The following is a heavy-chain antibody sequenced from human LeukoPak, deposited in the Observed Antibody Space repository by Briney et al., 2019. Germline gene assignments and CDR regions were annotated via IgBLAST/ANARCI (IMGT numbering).Heavy chain of an antibody. CDR3: ARVGDGLNDAFDI. J-gene: IGHJ3*02. V-gene: IGHV1-2*06. CDR2: INPNTGGT. D-gene: IGHD5-24*01. CDR1: GYTFTGYY. Sequence: ASVKVSCKASGYTFTGYYMNWVRQAPGQGLEWLGRINPNTGGTNFAQSFQGRVTMTRDTSITTAYMELSSLRSDDTAVYYCARVGDGLNDAFDIWGQGTMVTVSS.